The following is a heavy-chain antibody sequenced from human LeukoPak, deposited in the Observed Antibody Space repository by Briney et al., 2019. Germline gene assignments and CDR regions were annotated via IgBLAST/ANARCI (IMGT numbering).Heavy chain of an antibody. CDR2: IWYDGSNK. J-gene: IGHJ6*02. CDR1: GFTFSGYG. Sequence: GGSLRLSCAASGFTFSGYGMHWVRQAPGKGLEWVAVIWYDGSNKYYADSVKGRFTISRDNSKNTLYLQMNSLRAEDTAVYYCASADRSEYYYYYGMDVWGQGTTVTVSS. CDR3: ASADRSEYYYYYGMDV. V-gene: IGHV3-33*01.